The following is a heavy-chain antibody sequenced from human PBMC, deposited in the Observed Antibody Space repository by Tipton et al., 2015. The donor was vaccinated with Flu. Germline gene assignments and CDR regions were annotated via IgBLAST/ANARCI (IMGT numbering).Heavy chain of an antibody. J-gene: IGHJ6*02. D-gene: IGHD5-24*01. Sequence: TLSLTCTVSGGSISSYYWSWIRQPPGKGLEWIGYIYYSGSTNYNPSLKSRVPISVDTSKNQFSLKLSSVTAADTAVYYCARDVEMATRSGGMDVWGQGTPVTVSS. CDR3: ARDVEMATRSGGMDV. CDR1: GGSISSYY. V-gene: IGHV4-59*01. CDR2: IYYSGST.